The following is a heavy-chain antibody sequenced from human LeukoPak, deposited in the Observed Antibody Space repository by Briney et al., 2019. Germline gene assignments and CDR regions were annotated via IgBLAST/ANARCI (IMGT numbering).Heavy chain of an antibody. J-gene: IGHJ6*02. Sequence: GGSLRLSCAASGFTFSSYAMSWVRQAPGKGLEWVSTISGSGGSTYYADAVKGRFTISRDNSRNTLYLQMHSLGAEDTAVYYCASTIVRGVASMVVWGQGTTVTVSS. V-gene: IGHV3-23*01. CDR2: ISGSGGST. CDR3: ASTIVRGVASMVV. CDR1: GFTFSSYA. D-gene: IGHD3-10*01.